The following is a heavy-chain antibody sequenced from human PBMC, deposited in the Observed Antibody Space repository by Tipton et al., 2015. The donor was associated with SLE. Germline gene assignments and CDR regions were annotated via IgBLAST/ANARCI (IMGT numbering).Heavy chain of an antibody. V-gene: IGHV4-59*01. CDR1: GGSFSGFY. CDR2: IYYSGST. CDR3: ARVSYDFWSGQMDY. J-gene: IGHJ4*02. Sequence: LRLSCAVYGGSFSGFYWSWIRQPPGKGLEWIGYIYYSGSTNYNPSLKSRVTISVDTSKNQFSLKLSSVTAADTAVYYCARVSYDFWSGQMDYWGQGTLVTVSS. D-gene: IGHD3-3*01.